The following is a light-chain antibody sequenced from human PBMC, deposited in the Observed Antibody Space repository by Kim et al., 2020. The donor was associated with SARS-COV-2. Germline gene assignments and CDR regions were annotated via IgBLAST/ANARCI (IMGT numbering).Light chain of an antibody. CDR2: AAS. CDR1: QDISNY. CDR3: QKYNSAPRA. J-gene: IGKJ1*01. Sequence: DIQMTQSPSSLSASVGDRVTITCRASQDISNYLAWYQQKPGTVPRLLAYAASTLQSGVPSRFSGSGSGTDFTLTIASLQPEDVATYYCQKYNSAPRAFGQGTKVDIK. V-gene: IGKV1-27*01.